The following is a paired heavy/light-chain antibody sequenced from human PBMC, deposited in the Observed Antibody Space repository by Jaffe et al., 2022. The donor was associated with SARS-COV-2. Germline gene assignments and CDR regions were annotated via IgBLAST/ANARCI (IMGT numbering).Heavy chain of an antibody. Sequence: QITLKESGPSLVKPTQTLTLTCSFSGFSVITRGVGVGWFRQPPGAALEWLAVIYWNDVKRYSPSLETRLTITKDTCKNQVVLTVTNLDPVDTATYFCAHTTFTSGSYYWFDYWGQGTLVAVSS. CDR2: IYWNDVK. J-gene: IGHJ4*02. D-gene: IGHD3-10*01. CDR1: GFSVITRGVG. CDR3: AHTTFTSGSYYWFDY. V-gene: IGHV2-5*01.
Light chain of an antibody. CDR3: SSSTSSITLV. J-gene: IGLJ2*01. CDR2: DVT. Sequence: QSALTQPASVSGSPGQSITISCTGTSGDVGNSNLVSWYQQYPGKAPKLMIYDVTNRPSGVSNRFSGSKSGNTASLTISGLQAEDEADYYCSSSTSSITLVFGGGTKLTVL. V-gene: IGLV2-14*03. CDR1: SGDVGNSNL.